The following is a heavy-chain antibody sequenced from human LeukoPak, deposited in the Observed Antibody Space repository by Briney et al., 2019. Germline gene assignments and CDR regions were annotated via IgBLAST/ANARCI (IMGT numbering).Heavy chain of an antibody. V-gene: IGHV1-18*01. CDR2: ISAYNGNT. CDR3: ARDNGYQLLYAFDI. J-gene: IGHJ3*02. D-gene: IGHD2-2*01. CDR1: GYTFTSYG. Sequence: ASVKVSCKASGYTFTSYGISWVRQAPGQGLEWMGWISAYNGNTNYAQKLQGRVTMTTDTSTSTAYMELRSLRSDDTAVYYCARDNGYQLLYAFDIWGQGTMVTVSS.